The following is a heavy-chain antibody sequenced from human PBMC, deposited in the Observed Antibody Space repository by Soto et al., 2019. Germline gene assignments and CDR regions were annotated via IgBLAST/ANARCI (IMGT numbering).Heavy chain of an antibody. J-gene: IGHJ4*02. CDR1: GFTFSSYA. CDR3: ARDCYSTSCFDY. Sequence: PGGSLRLSCAASGFTFSSYAMSWVRQAPGKGLEWVSAISGSGGSTYYADSVKGRFTISRDNSKNTLDLQMSSLRAEDTAVYYCARDCYSTSCFDYWGQGVLVTVSS. V-gene: IGHV3-23*01. CDR2: ISGSGGST. D-gene: IGHD2-2*01.